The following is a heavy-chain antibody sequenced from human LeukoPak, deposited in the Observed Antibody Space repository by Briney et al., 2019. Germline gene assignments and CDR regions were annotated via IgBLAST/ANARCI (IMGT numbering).Heavy chain of an antibody. CDR1: GYIFTNYW. V-gene: IGHV5-51*01. J-gene: IGHJ4*02. CDR2: IFPGDSQS. CDR3: AKFSSGFDY. D-gene: IGHD6-19*01. Sequence: GESLKISCEGSGYIFTNYWIGWVRQMRGKGLEWMGIIFPGDSQSRYSPSFKGQVTISVDKSISTAYLQWSSLKASDSAIYYCAKFSSGFDYWGQGTLVTVPS.